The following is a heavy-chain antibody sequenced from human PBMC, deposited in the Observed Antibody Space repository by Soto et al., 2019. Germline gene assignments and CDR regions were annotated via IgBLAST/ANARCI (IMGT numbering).Heavy chain of an antibody. CDR2: IIPIFGTA. J-gene: IGHJ6*02. CDR1: GGTFSSYA. V-gene: IGHV1-69*06. D-gene: IGHD3-10*01. CDR3: TRDKPMVRGGYYYYGMDV. Sequence: SVKVSCKASGGTFSSYAISWVRQAPGQGLEWMGGIIPIFGTANYAQKFQGRVTITADKSTSTAYMELSSLRSEDTAVYYCTRDKPMVRGGYYYYGMDVWGQGTTVTVSS.